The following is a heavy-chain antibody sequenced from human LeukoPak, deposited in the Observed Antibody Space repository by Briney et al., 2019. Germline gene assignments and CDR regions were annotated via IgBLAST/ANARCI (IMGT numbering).Heavy chain of an antibody. CDR1: GFTFSTYA. Sequence: GGSLRLSCSASGFTFSTYAMHWVRQAPGKGLEYVSAISNNGDTTYSADSVKGRFTISRDNSKNTLYLQMNSLRAEDTAVYYCARLSGDRAFDYWGQGTLVTVSS. CDR2: ISNNGDTT. CDR3: ARLSGDRAFDY. D-gene: IGHD2-15*01. V-gene: IGHV3-64*04. J-gene: IGHJ4*02.